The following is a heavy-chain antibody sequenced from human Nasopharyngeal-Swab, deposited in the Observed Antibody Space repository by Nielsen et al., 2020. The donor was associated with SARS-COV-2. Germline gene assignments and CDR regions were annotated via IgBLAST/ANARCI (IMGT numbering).Heavy chain of an antibody. V-gene: IGHV1-46*01. Sequence: ASVKVSCKASGYTFTSYYMHWVRQAPGQGLEWMGIINPSGGSTSYAQKFQGRVTMTRDTSTSTAYMELRSLTSDDTAVYYCARDPDGNTDFDYWGQGTLVTVSS. D-gene: IGHD1-7*01. J-gene: IGHJ4*02. CDR2: INPSGGST. CDR1: GYTFTSYY. CDR3: ARDPDGNTDFDY.